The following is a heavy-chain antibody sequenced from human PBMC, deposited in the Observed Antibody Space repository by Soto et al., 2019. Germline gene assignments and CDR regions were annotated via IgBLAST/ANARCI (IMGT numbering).Heavy chain of an antibody. Sequence: SLRLSCAASGFTFSSYAMSWVRPAPGKGLEWVSAISGSGGSTYYADSVKGRFTISRDNSKNTLYLQMDSLRPEDTAVYYCAKEVAVAGDFDYWGHGTLVTVSS. CDR1: GFTFSSYA. V-gene: IGHV3-23*01. CDR3: AKEVAVAGDFDY. CDR2: ISGSGGST. J-gene: IGHJ4*01. D-gene: IGHD6-19*01.